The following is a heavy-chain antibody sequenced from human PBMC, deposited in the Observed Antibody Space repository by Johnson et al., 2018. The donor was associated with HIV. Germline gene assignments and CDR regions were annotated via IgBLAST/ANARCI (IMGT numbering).Heavy chain of an antibody. CDR1: GFTFSSYG. CDR2: IWYDGRNK. Sequence: VQLMESGGGVVQPGRSLRLSCAASGFTFSSYGMHWVRQAPGKGLEWVAVIWYDGRNKYYADSVKGRITISTHNSKNTRYLQMNSLGAEDTDVYYCAKDLYSSSWTNDAFDIWGQGTMVTVSS. CDR3: AKDLYSSSWTNDAFDI. V-gene: IGHV3-33*06. D-gene: IGHD6-13*01. J-gene: IGHJ3*02.